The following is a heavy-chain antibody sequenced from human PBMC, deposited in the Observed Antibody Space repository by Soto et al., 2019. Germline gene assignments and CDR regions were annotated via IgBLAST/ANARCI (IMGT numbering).Heavy chain of an antibody. CDR1: GFTFSTFS. CDR2: ISGGGRPI. CDR3: ARDLGWAFDS. D-gene: IGHD6-19*01. Sequence: EVQLVESGGGSVQPAGSLRLSCAASGFTFSTFSMSWVRQAPGRGLEWISYISGGGRPISYADSVKGRFTISRDNAKNSLYLQMDSLTDEDTAVYYCARDLGWAFDSWGQGTLVTVSS. J-gene: IGHJ4*02. V-gene: IGHV3-48*02.